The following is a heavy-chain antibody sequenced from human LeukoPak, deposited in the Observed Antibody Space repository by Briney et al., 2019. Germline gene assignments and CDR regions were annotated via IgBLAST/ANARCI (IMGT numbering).Heavy chain of an antibody. Sequence: GGSLRLSCAASGFTASSNYMSWVRQAPGKGLEWVSVIYSGGSTYYADSVKGRFTISRDNSKNTLYLQMNSLRAEDTAVYYCATQAGYDSSGSLYFQNWGQGTLVTVSS. D-gene: IGHD3-22*01. CDR3: ATQAGYDSSGSLYFQN. V-gene: IGHV3-53*01. CDR1: GFTASSNY. J-gene: IGHJ1*01. CDR2: IYSGGST.